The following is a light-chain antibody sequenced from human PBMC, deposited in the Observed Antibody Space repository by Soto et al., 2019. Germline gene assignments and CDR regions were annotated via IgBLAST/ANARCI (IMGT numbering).Light chain of an antibody. J-gene: IGKJ2*02. V-gene: IGKV3-15*01. CDR2: GAS. Sequence: VSLKQKARASLSCSASQSVASYLARYQQKPGQAPRLLIYGASTRATGIPPRFSGSGSGTEFTLTISILQPEDFAIYYCQPYNTCPLCTFGQGT. CDR3: QPYNTCPLCT. CDR1: QSVASY.